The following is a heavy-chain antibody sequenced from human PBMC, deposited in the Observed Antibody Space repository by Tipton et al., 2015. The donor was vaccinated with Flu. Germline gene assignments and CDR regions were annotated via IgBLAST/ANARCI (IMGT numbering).Heavy chain of an antibody. J-gene: IGHJ3*02. Sequence: TLSLTCTVSGGSISSYYWSWIRQPAGKGLEWIGRIYTSGSTNYNPSLKSRVTMSVDTSKNQFSLKLSSVTAADTAVYYCARERDYGYSYETYDAFDIWGQGTMVTVSS. CDR1: GGSISSYY. CDR2: IYTSGST. D-gene: IGHD5-18*01. V-gene: IGHV4-4*07. CDR3: ARERDYGYSYETYDAFDI.